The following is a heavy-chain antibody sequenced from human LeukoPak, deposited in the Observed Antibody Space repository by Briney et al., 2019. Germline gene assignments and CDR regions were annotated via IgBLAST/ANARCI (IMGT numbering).Heavy chain of an antibody. J-gene: IGHJ4*01. CDR3: ARRYCSGGSCYELDY. CDR2: IIPIFGTA. CDR1: GGTFSSYA. D-gene: IGHD2-15*01. Sequence: SVKVSCRASGGTFSSYAISWVRQAPGQGLEWMGGIIPIFGTANYAQKFQGRVTITADESTSTAYMELSSLRSEDTAVYYCARRYCSGGSCYELDYWGQGTLVTVSS. V-gene: IGHV1-69*13.